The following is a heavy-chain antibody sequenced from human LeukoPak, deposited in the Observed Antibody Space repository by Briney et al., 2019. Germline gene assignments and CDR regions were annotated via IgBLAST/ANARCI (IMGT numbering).Heavy chain of an antibody. J-gene: IGHJ4*02. V-gene: IGHV4-61*02. CDR2: IYTSGST. CDR3: ARSITMVRGVPYFDY. D-gene: IGHD3-10*01. CDR1: GGSISSGDYY. Sequence: PSETLSLTCTVSGGSISSGDYYWSWIRQPAGKGLEWIGRIYTSGSTNYNPSLKSRVTMSVDTSKNQFSLKLSSVTAADTAVYYCARSITMVRGVPYFDYWGQGTLVTVSS.